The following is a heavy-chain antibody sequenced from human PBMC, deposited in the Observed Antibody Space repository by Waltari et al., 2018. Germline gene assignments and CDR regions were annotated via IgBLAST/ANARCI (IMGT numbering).Heavy chain of an antibody. CDR2: IYPGDSDT. Sequence: EVQLVQSGAAVKKPGESLKISCKGSGYSFTSYWIGWVSQMPGTSLEWMGIIYPGDSDTRYSPSFQGQVTISADKSISTAYLQWSSLKASDTAMYYCASLSDDILTGYDGGAFDIWGQGTMVTVSS. CDR3: ASLSDDILTGYDGGAFDI. CDR1: GYSFTSYW. V-gene: IGHV5-51*01. J-gene: IGHJ3*02. D-gene: IGHD3-9*01.